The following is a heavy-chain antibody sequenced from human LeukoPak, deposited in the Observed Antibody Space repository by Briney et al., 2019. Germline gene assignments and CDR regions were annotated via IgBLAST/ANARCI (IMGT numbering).Heavy chain of an antibody. CDR1: GGSISSGGYS. D-gene: IGHD3-22*01. CDR2: INHSKST. Sequence: SETLSLTCAVSGGSISSGGYSWSWIRQPPGKGLEWIGEINHSKSTNYNPSLKSRVTISVNTSKNQFSLKLSSVTAADTAVYFCARGYYDTSGYYLVDYWGQGTLVTVSS. CDR3: ARGYYDTSGYYLVDY. J-gene: IGHJ4*02. V-gene: IGHV4-34*01.